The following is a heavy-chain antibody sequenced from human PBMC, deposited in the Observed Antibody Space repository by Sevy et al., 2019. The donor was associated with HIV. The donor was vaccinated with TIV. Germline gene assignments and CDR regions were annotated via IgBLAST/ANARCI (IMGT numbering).Heavy chain of an antibody. CDR2: IKSKTDGGTT. Sequence: GGSLRLSCAGSGFTFSNTWMSWVRQAPGKGLEGIGRIKSKTDGGTTDYAAPMKGRFSISRDDSKNTLFLQMNSLKTEDTAVYYCTTQWFWGQGTLVTVSS. CDR1: GFTFSNTW. J-gene: IGHJ4*02. D-gene: IGHD3-22*01. V-gene: IGHV3-15*01. CDR3: TTQWF.